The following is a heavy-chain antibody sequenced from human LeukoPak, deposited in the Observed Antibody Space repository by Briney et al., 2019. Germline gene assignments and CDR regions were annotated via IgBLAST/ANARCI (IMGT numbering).Heavy chain of an antibody. CDR1: RGTFSSYA. J-gene: IGHJ6*02. D-gene: IGHD1/OR15-1a*01. CDR3: ARENIRDYYYYYGMDV. Sequence: SVKVSCKASRGTFSSYAISWVRQAPGQGLEWMGRIIPILGIANYAQKFQGRVTITADKSTSTAYMELSSLRSEDTAVYYCARENIRDYYYYYGMDVWGQGTTVTVSS. V-gene: IGHV1-69*04. CDR2: IIPILGIA.